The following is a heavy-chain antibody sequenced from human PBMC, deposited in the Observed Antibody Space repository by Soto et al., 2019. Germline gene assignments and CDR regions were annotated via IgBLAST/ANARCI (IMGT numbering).Heavy chain of an antibody. D-gene: IGHD3-22*01. V-gene: IGHV4-34*01. CDR1: GGAFRTYY. Sequence: QVQPQQWGTGLLKPSETLSLTCAVDGGAFRTYYWNWISQPPGKGLEWIGEINHSGNTQYNPSLKSRVTMSLDTSKNQFPLRLTSVTAADTAVEYCFGWLGGNWLHCWRQGTLVPVSS. J-gene: IGHJ1*01. CDR3: FGWLGGNWLHC. CDR2: INHSGNT.